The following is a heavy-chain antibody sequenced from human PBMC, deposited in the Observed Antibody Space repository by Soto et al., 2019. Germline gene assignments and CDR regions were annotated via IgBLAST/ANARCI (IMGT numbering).Heavy chain of an antibody. V-gene: IGHV1-69*01. D-gene: IGHD2-15*01. CDR2: IIPIFGTA. Sequence: QVQLVQSGAEVKKPGSSVKVSCKASGGTFSSYAISWVRQAPGQGLEWMGGIIPIFGTANYAQKFQGRVTITADESTSTAYMELSSLRSEDTAVYYCARGSVGVVAAIRDYYYGMDVWGQGTTVTVSS. CDR1: GGTFSSYA. J-gene: IGHJ6*02. CDR3: ARGSVGVVAAIRDYYYGMDV.